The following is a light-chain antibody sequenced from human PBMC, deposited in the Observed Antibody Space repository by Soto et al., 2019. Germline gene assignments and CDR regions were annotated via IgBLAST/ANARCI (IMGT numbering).Light chain of an antibody. CDR2: DIN. CDR1: SSDIGAYYY. Sequence: QSALTQPASVSGSPGQSITVSCTGTSSDIGAYYYVYWYQRPPGKSPKLLIYDINNRPSWVSNRFSGSKSGNTASLTITGLQAEDEADYYCLSYASGSCHVVFGGGTKLTVL. CDR3: LSYASGSCHVV. J-gene: IGLJ2*01. V-gene: IGLV2-14*01.